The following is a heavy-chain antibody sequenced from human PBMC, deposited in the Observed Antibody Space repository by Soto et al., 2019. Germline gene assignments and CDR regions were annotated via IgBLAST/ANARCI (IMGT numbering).Heavy chain of an antibody. CDR3: VRVGDSYGYRGSYYFDY. V-gene: IGHV1-18*01. Sequence: QVQLVQSAAEVKKPGASVKVSCKASGYTFTNYGISWVRQSPGQGLEWVGWIGAYNGNTDYAQKFQGRVTMTADKSTSTAYMELRSLRSDDTALDFCVRVGDSYGYRGSYYFDYWGQGTLVTVSS. J-gene: IGHJ4*02. CDR2: IGAYNGNT. CDR1: GYTFTNYG. D-gene: IGHD3-16*01.